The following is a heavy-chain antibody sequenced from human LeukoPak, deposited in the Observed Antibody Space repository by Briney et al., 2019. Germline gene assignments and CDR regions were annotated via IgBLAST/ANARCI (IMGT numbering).Heavy chain of an antibody. CDR2: INHSGST. CDR3: ARGFYYDFWSGYYQYNWFDP. V-gene: IGHV4-34*01. J-gene: IGHJ5*02. CDR1: GGSFSGYC. D-gene: IGHD3-3*01. Sequence: SETLSLTCAVYGGSFSGYCWSWIRQPPGKGLEWIGEINHSGSTNYNPPLKSRVTISVDTSKNQFSLKLSSVTAADTAVYYCARGFYYDFWSGYYQYNWFDPWGQGTLVTVSS.